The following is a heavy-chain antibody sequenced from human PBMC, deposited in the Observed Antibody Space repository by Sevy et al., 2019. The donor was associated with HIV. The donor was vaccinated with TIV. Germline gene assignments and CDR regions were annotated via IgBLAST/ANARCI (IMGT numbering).Heavy chain of an antibody. J-gene: IGHJ5*02. V-gene: IGHV3-15*01. CDR2: IKSKTDGGSA. D-gene: IGHD3-3*01. CDR1: GYTFNNAW. Sequence: GGSLRLSCAASGYTFNNAWMSWVRQAPGKGLEWLGRIKSKTDGGSAEYASRVKGRFTISRDDSKSTLYLQMNRLRTDDTGVYYCTGATVFGATWFDPWGQGALVTVSS. CDR3: TGATVFGATWFDP.